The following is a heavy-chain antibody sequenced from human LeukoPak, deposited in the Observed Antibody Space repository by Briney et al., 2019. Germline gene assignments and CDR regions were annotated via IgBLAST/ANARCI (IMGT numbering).Heavy chain of an antibody. CDR2: IRYDGSNK. CDR1: GFTFGSYG. CDR3: AKDRGYSGYALDY. J-gene: IGHJ4*02. V-gene: IGHV3-30*02. D-gene: IGHD5-12*01. Sequence: PGGSLRLSCAASGFTFGSYGMHWVRQAPGKGLEWVAFIRYDGSNKYYADSVKGRFTISRDNSKNTLYLQMNSLRAEDTAVYYCAKDRGYSGYALDYWGQGTLVTVSS.